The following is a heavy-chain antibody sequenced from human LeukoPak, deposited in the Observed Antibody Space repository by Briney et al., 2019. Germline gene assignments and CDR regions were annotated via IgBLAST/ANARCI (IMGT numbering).Heavy chain of an antibody. CDR2: IYYGGST. D-gene: IGHD2-15*01. CDR1: GDSINSNY. CDR3: ARLLAGCPGGRCRAHFDY. Sequence: PSETLSLTCSVSGDSINSNYWSWMRQPPGKGLEWIGYIYYGGSTNYNPSLKSRVSMSVDTFKNQFSLNLSSVTAADTAVYHCARLLAGCPGGRCRAHFDYWGQGTLVTVSS. V-gene: IGHV4-59*01. J-gene: IGHJ4*02.